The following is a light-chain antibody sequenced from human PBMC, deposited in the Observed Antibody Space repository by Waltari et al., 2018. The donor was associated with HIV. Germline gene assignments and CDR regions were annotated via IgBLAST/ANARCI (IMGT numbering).Light chain of an antibody. CDR2: DVD. J-gene: IGLJ2*01. Sequence: SAVTQPASVSGLPGQSITISCTGHDNDFDVYNFLSWYHQHPGKLPRLILFDVDSRASGIPARFSGSRSGHTASLNISGLRAEDEADYYCALFTDDSTLLFGGGTKVTVL. V-gene: IGLV2-14*03. CDR1: DNDFDVYNF. CDR3: ALFTDDSTLL.